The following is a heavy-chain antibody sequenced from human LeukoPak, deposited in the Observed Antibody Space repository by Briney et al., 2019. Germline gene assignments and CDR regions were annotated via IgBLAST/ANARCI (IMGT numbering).Heavy chain of an antibody. D-gene: IGHD3-22*01. J-gene: IGHJ3*02. CDR2: IYYSGST. Sequence: PSETLSLTCAVYGGSFSGYYWRWIRQPPGKGLEWIGYIYYSGSTNYNPSLKSRATMSVDTSKNQFSPKLSSVTAADTAVYYCARIVVAYDAFDIWGQGTMVTVSS. CDR1: GGSFSGYY. CDR3: ARIVVAYDAFDI. V-gene: IGHV4-34*11.